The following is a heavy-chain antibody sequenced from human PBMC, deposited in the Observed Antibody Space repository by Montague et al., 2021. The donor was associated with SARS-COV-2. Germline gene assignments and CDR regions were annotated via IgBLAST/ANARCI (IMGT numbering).Heavy chain of an antibody. CDR3: ARAFIAAAGTTGFDY. Sequence: SETLSLTCTVSGGSISSSSYFWGWIRQPPGKGLEWIGSIYYSGSTYYNPSLKSRVTISVDTSKNQFSLKLSSVTAADTAVYYCARAFIAAAGTTGFDYWGQGTLVTVSS. CDR2: IYYSGST. CDR1: GGSISSSSYF. J-gene: IGHJ4*02. V-gene: IGHV4-39*01. D-gene: IGHD6-13*01.